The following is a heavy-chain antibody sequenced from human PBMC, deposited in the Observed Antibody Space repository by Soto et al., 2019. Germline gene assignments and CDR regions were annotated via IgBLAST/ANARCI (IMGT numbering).Heavy chain of an antibody. V-gene: IGHV4-4*02. CDR3: ARDYMVRGVMRWFDP. CDR2: IYHSRST. CDR1: GGSISSSNW. J-gene: IGHJ5*02. D-gene: IGHD3-10*01. Sequence: QVQLQESGPGLVKPSGTLSLTCAVSGGSISSSNWWSWVRQPPGKGLEWIGEIYHSRSTNSNPSLRSRVTIRVDKSKNQCSLKLSSVTAADTAVYYCARDYMVRGVMRWFDPWGQGTLVTVSS.